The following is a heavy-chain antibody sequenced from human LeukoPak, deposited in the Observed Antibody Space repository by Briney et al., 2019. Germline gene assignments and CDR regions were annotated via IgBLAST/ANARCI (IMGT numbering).Heavy chain of an antibody. CDR2: IWHDGSKK. CDR3: ARDLVADASD. Sequence: TGGSLRLSCAASGFTFNSCDMHWVRQAPGKGLEWVALIWHDGSKKYYADSVKGRFTISRDNSKNLLYPQMNSLRVEDTAVYYCARDLVADASDWGQGTLVTVSS. CDR1: GFTFNSCD. D-gene: IGHD3-10*01. J-gene: IGHJ4*02. V-gene: IGHV3-33*01.